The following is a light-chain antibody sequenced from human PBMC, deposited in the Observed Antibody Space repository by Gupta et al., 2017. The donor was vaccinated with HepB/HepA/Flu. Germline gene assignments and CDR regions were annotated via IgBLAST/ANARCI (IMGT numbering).Light chain of an antibody. CDR3: SSYTTNSDLV. Sequence: QSALTQPASVSGSPGQSITISCTGTSSDIGAFTYVSWYQQHPDKAPKLIIYDVSKRPSEVSHRFSGSKSGNTASLTISGLHTEDEAAYFCSSYTTNSDLVFGGGTKLTVL. CDR1: SSDIGAFTY. CDR2: DVS. V-gene: IGLV2-14*03. J-gene: IGLJ3*02.